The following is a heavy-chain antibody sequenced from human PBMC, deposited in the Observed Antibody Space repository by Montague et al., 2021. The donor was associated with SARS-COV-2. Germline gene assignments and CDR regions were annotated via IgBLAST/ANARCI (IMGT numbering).Heavy chain of an antibody. CDR3: ARGTKRVFTSDYDSSGYGSDY. D-gene: IGHD3-22*01. CDR1: GGSFSGYY. Sequence: SETLSLTCAVYGGSFSGYYWSWICQPQGQGMERDGEINHSGSTKYNPSLTSRVTISVDTSKNQYSLKLSSVTVADTAAYYCARGTKRVFTSDYDSSGYGSDYWGQGTLVTVSS. V-gene: IGHV4-34*01. CDR2: INHSGST. J-gene: IGHJ4*02.